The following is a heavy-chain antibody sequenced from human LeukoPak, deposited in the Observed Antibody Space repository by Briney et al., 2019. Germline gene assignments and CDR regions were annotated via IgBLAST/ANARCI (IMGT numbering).Heavy chain of an antibody. Sequence: GESLKISCKDSGYRFSSYWIAWVRQMPGKGLEYIGIIYPGDSDIRYSPSFQGLVTISAGKSISTAYLQWSSLKASDTAMYYCARQEYCSGGSCYTWFDPWGQGTLVTVSS. CDR3: ARQEYCSGGSCYTWFDP. CDR2: IYPGDSDI. J-gene: IGHJ5*02. D-gene: IGHD2-15*01. CDR1: GYRFSSYW. V-gene: IGHV5-51*01.